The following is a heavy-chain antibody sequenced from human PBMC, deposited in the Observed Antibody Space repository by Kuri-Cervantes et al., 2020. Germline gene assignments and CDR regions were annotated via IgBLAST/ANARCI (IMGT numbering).Heavy chain of an antibody. D-gene: IGHD2-21*02. CDR3: AKDWYFCGADCYGEALNNWFDP. Sequence: GESLKISCAASGLTFSSYGMHWVRQAPGKGLEWVAVISFDGSHRYSADSVKGRFTISRDNSKNTLYLQMNSLRPDDTAVYHCAKDWYFCGADCYGEALNNWFDPWGQGTLVTVSP. CDR2: ISFDGSHR. CDR1: GLTFSSYG. J-gene: IGHJ5*02. V-gene: IGHV3-30*18.